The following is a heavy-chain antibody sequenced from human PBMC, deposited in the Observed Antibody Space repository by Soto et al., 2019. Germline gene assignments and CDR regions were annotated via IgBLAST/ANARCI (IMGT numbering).Heavy chain of an antibody. J-gene: IGHJ4*02. CDR3: ARDPYYYDSSGYYTPLFDY. CDR2: INPNSGGT. V-gene: IGHV1-2*02. Sequence: ASVKVSCKASGYTFTGYYMHWVRQAPGQGLERMGWINPNSGGTNYAQKFQGRVTMTRDTSISTAYMELSRLRSDDTAVYYCARDPYYYDSSGYYTPLFDYWGQGTLVTVSS. D-gene: IGHD3-22*01. CDR1: GYTFTGYY.